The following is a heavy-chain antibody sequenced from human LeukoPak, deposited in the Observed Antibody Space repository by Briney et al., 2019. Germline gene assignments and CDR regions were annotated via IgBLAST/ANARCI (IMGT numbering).Heavy chain of an antibody. J-gene: IGHJ4*02. CDR2: INPNSGGT. V-gene: IGHV1-2*02. CDR1: GYTFTGYY. Sequence: ASVKVSCKASGYTFTGYYMHWVRQAPGQGLEWMGWINPNSGGTNYAQKLQGRVTMTTDTSTSTAYMELRSLRSDDTAVYYCARTIAAAGTAHDWGQGTLVTVSS. D-gene: IGHD6-13*01. CDR3: ARTIAAAGTAHD.